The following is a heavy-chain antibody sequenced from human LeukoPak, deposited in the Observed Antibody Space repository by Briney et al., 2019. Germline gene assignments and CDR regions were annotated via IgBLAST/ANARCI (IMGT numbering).Heavy chain of an antibody. J-gene: IGHJ4*02. CDR2: INHSGST. CDR1: GGSISSSSYY. D-gene: IGHD5-18*01. Sequence: SETLSLTCTVSGGSISSSSYYWSWIRQPPGKGLEWIGEINHSGSTNYNQSLKSRVTISVDTSKNQFSLKLSSVTAADTAVYYCARVGIQLWLTTYYFDYWGQGTLVTVSS. CDR3: ARVGIQLWLTTYYFDY. V-gene: IGHV4-39*07.